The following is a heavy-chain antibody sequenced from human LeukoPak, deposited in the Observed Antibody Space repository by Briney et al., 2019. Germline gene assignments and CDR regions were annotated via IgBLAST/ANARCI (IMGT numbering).Heavy chain of an antibody. D-gene: IGHD4-17*01. J-gene: IGHJ4*02. CDR3: AREVYGDYIEHFDH. CDR2: INHSGST. CDR1: GGSFSGYY. Sequence: PSETLSLTCAVYGGSFSGYYWSWIRQPPGKGLEWIGEINHSGSTNYNPSLKSRVTISVDTSKNQFSLKLSSVTAADTAVYYCAREVYGDYIEHFDHWGQGTLVTVSS. V-gene: IGHV4-34*01.